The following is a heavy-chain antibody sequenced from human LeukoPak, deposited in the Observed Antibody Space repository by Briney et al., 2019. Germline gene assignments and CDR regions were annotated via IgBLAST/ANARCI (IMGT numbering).Heavy chain of an antibody. V-gene: IGHV4-39*07. CDR1: GGSISSSSFY. D-gene: IGHD3-10*01. Sequence: PSETLSLTCIVSGGSISSSSFYWGWIRQPPGKGLEWIGSIHYSGGPYYNASLKSRVAISVDTSKNQFSLRLNSVTAADTAVCYCARSEPYQSGSGTYAFNIWGQGTMVTVSS. CDR3: ARSEPYQSGSGTYAFNI. CDR2: IHYSGGP. J-gene: IGHJ3*02.